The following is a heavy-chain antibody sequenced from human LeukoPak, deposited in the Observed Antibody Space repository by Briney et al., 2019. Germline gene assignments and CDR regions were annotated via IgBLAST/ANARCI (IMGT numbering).Heavy chain of an antibody. CDR2: IYYSGST. D-gene: IGHD6-19*01. V-gene: IGHV4-59*01. CDR3: AREGRIGVAGNHYYYYYGMDV. J-gene: IGHJ6*02. Sequence: PSETLSLTCTVSGGSISSYYWSWIRQPPGKGLEWIGYIYYSGSTNYNPSLKSRVTISVDTSRNQFSLKLSSVTAADTAVYYCAREGRIGVAGNHYYYYYGMDVWGQGTTVTVSS. CDR1: GGSISSYY.